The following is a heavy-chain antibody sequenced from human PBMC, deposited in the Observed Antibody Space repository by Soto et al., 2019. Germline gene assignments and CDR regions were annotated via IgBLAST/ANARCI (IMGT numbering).Heavy chain of an antibody. CDR2: INHSGST. Sequence: SETLSLTCAVYGGSFSGYYWSWIRQPPGKGLEWIGEINHSGSTNYNPSLKSRVTISVDTSKNQFSLKLSSVTAADTAVYYCAREGGYNRNWFDPWGQGTLVTVSS. CDR1: GGSFSGYY. V-gene: IGHV4-34*01. D-gene: IGHD5-12*01. CDR3: AREGGYNRNWFDP. J-gene: IGHJ5*02.